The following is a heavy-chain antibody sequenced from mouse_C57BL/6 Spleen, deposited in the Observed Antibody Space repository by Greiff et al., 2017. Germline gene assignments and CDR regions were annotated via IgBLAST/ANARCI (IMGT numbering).Heavy chain of an antibody. CDR2: ILPGSGST. Sequence: QVQLQQSGAELMKPGASVKLSCKATGYTFTGYWMEWVKQRPGHGLEWIGEILPGSGSTNYNEKFKGKATFTADTSSNTAYMQLSSLTTEDSAIYYCAGQDGNAGDYCALAYWGQGTLVTVSA. D-gene: IGHD2-1*01. CDR3: AGQDGNAGDYCALAY. CDR1: GYTFTGYW. J-gene: IGHJ4*01. V-gene: IGHV1-9*01.